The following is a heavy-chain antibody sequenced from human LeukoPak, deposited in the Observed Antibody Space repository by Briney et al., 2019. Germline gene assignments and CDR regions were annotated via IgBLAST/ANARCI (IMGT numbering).Heavy chain of an antibody. D-gene: IGHD2-2*02. CDR3: ARERCSSTSCYMGYYYYGMDV. V-gene: IGHV1-18*01. CDR2: ISAYNGNT. Sequence: AASVKVSCKAPGYTFTSYGISWVRQAPGQGLEWMGWISAYNGNTNYAQKLQGRVTMTTDTSTSTAYMELRSLRSDDTAVYYCARERCSSTSCYMGYYYYGMDVWGQGTTVTVSS. J-gene: IGHJ6*02. CDR1: GYTFTSYG.